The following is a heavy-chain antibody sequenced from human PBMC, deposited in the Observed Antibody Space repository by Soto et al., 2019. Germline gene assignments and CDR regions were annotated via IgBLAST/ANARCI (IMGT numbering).Heavy chain of an antibody. Sequence: PGESLKISCKGSGYSFTSYWISWVRQMPGKGLEWRGRIDPSDSYTNYSPSFQGHVTISADKSISTAYLQWSSLKASDTAMYYCARLPDESAPNYYYYGMDVWGQGTTVTVSS. J-gene: IGHJ6*02. V-gene: IGHV5-10-1*01. CDR3: ARLPDESAPNYYYYGMDV. CDR1: GYSFTSYW. CDR2: IDPSDSYT.